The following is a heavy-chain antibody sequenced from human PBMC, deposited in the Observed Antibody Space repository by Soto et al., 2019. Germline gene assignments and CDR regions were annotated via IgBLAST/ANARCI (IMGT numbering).Heavy chain of an antibody. CDR3: ARHSAGHNNYYFDY. Sequence: SETLALTCAVYGGSFSGYYWSWIRQPPGKGLEWIGDIYHSGTTNYNPSLKSRVTISVDTSNNQFSLNLTSVTAADTAVYYCARHSAGHNNYYFDYWGQGALVTVSS. CDR2: IYHSGTT. D-gene: IGHD4-4*01. J-gene: IGHJ4*02. V-gene: IGHV4-34*01. CDR1: GGSFSGYY.